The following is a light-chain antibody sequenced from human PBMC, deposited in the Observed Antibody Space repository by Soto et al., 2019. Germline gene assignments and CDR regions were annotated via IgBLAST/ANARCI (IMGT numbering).Light chain of an antibody. CDR1: QSVSSSF. V-gene: IGKV3-20*01. CDR3: QQYGSSPLT. CDR2: GAS. J-gene: IGKJ4*01. Sequence: EIVLTQSPGTLSLSPGERATLSCRASQSVSSSFVAWYQQKPGQAHRLLIYGASSTATGIPDRFSGSGSGTDLNLTISRLEPEDVAVYYCQQYGSSPLTFGGGTKVEIK.